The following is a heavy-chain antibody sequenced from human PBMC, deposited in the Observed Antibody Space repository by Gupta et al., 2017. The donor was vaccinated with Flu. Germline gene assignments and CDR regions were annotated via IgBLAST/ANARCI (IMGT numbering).Heavy chain of an antibody. CDR3: ATDKTSAGAKKDADY. Sequence: GLTVSSSWVQCVSEAPAKGRVWVSRIKSDVSTTYYDAAVKGRFPISSANAKTRMYLHISSLRAEDTAVYYCATDKTSAGAKKDADYWGQGPQVTVSS. J-gene: IGHJ4*01. V-gene: IGHV3-74*01. D-gene: IGHD6-19*01. CDR1: GLTVSSSW. CDR2: IKSDVSTT.